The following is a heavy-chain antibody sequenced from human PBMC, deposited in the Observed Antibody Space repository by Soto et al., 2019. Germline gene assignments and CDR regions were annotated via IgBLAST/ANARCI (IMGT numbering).Heavy chain of an antibody. J-gene: IGHJ3*02. CDR3: ARGDDDASREGYSYGLDAFDI. Sequence: SVKVSCKASGGTFSSYAISWVRQAPGQGLEWMGGIIPIFGTANYAQKFQGRVTITADESTSTAYMELSSLRSEDTAVYYCARGDDDASREGYSYGLDAFDIWGQGTMVTVSS. CDR1: GGTFSSYA. D-gene: IGHD5-18*01. V-gene: IGHV1-69*13. CDR2: IIPIFGTA.